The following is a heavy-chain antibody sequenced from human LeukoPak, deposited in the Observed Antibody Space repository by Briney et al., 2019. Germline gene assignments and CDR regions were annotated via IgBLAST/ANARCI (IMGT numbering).Heavy chain of an antibody. CDR3: AKCPGPMVRGLQDY. CDR2: ISGSGSGGST. V-gene: IGHV3-23*01. Sequence: GGSLRLSCAASGFTFSSYGMTWVRQAPGKGLEWVSAISGSGSGGSTYYADSVKGRFTISRDNSKNTLYLQMNSLRAEDTALYYCAKCPGPMVRGLQDYWGQGTLVTVSS. D-gene: IGHD3-10*01. CDR1: GFTFSSYG. J-gene: IGHJ4*02.